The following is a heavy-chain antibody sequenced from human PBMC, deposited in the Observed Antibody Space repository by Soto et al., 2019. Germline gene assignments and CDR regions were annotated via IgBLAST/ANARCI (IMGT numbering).Heavy chain of an antibody. J-gene: IGHJ6*02. V-gene: IGHV4-4*02. CDR2: IYHSGST. CDR1: GGSISSSNW. Sequence: QVQLQESGPGLVKPSGTLSLTCAVSGGSISSSNWWSWVRQPPGKGLEWIGEIYHSGSTNYNPSLKSRVTLAVDQSKNPFSLKLSAVTAADTAVYYCVGPWDSSWYHGMAVWGQGTTVTVSS. CDR3: VGPWDSSWYHGMAV. D-gene: IGHD6-13*01.